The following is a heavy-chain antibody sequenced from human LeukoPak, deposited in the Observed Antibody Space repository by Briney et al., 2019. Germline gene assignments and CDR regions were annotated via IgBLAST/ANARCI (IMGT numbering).Heavy chain of an antibody. CDR3: ARGYCSSTSCYTWGDWFDP. CDR2: INPNSGGT. Sequence: ASVKVSCKASGYTFTGYYMHWVRQAPGQGLELMGWINPNSGGTNYAQKFQGRVTMTRDTSISTAYMELSRLRSDDTAVYYCARGYCSSTSCYTWGDWFDPWGQGTLVTVSS. CDR1: GYTFTGYY. D-gene: IGHD2-2*02. V-gene: IGHV1-2*02. J-gene: IGHJ5*02.